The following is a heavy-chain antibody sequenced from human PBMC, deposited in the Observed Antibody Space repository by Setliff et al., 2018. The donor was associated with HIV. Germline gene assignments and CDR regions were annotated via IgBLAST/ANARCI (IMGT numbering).Heavy chain of an antibody. CDR2: IYHSGST. J-gene: IGHJ5*02. CDR1: GYSISSGYY. Sequence: SETLSLTCAVSGYSISSGYYWGWIRQPPGKGLEWIGSIYHSGSTYYNPSLKSRVTILVDTSKNQFSLKLSSVTAADTAVYYCARRIIAAAGTWFDPWGQGTLVTVSS. CDR3: ARRIIAAAGTWFDP. D-gene: IGHD6-13*01. V-gene: IGHV4-38-2*01.